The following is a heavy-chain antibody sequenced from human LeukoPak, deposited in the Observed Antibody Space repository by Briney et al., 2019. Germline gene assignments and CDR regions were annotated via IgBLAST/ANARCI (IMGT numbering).Heavy chain of an antibody. V-gene: IGHV1-18*01. Sequence: ASVKVSCKASGYTFTSYGISWVRQAPGQGLEWMGWISAYNGNTNYAQKLQGRVTMTTDTSTSTAYMELRSLRSDDTAVYYCAREGYGDSSGYYPDYWGQGTLVTVSS. CDR3: AREGYGDSSGYYPDY. D-gene: IGHD3-22*01. J-gene: IGHJ4*02. CDR2: ISAYNGNT. CDR1: GYTFTSYG.